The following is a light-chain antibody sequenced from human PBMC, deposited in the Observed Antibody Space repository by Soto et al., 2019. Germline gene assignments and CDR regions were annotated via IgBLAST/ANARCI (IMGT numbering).Light chain of an antibody. V-gene: IGKV3-20*01. Sequence: EIVLTQSPGTLSLSPGERATLSCRASQSVSSSYLAWYQQKPGQAPRFLLYGASSRATGIPDRFSGSGSGPDFTLTISRLEPEDFAVYYCQQYGSSPWTFGQGTKVEIK. CDR3: QQYGSSPWT. J-gene: IGKJ1*01. CDR1: QSVSSSY. CDR2: GAS.